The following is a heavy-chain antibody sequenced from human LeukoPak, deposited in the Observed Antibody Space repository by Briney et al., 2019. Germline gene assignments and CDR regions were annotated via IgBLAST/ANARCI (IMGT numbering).Heavy chain of an antibody. V-gene: IGHV1-69*13. CDR2: IIPIFGTA. D-gene: IGHD6-13*01. CDR3: AREGQQVGIAAAGAPPYYYYYYMDV. CDR1: GYTFTSYG. Sequence: GASVKVSCKASGYTFTSYGISWVRQAPGQGLEWMGGIIPIFGTANYAQKFQGRVTITADESTSTAYMELSSLRSEDTAVYYCAREGQQVGIAAAGAPPYYYYYYMDVWGKGTTVTISS. J-gene: IGHJ6*03.